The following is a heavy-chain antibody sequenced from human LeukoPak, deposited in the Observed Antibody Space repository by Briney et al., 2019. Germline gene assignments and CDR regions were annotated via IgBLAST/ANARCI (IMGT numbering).Heavy chain of an antibody. CDR3: ARHSDCVTSSCYTGHFDY. CDR2: IYYSGST. Sequence: SETLSLTCAVSGDSISSSSYSWGWIRQPPGKGLEWIGSIYYSGSTYHNPSLKSRVTISVDTSKNQFFLKLSSVTAADTAVYYCARHSDCVTSSCYTGHFDYWGQGTLVTVSS. CDR1: GDSISSSSYS. D-gene: IGHD2-2*02. J-gene: IGHJ4*02. V-gene: IGHV4-39*01.